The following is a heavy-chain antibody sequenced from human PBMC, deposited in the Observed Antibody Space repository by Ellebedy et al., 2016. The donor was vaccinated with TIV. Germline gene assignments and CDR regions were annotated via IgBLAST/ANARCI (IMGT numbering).Heavy chain of an antibody. Sequence: PGGSLRLSCAASGFTFSSHAMHWVRQAPAKGLEWVGFIWYDGSNKDYADSVKGRFTISRDNSKNTLYLQMNSLRVEDTAVYYCAGGTYWGQGTLVTVSS. CDR2: IWYDGSNK. J-gene: IGHJ4*02. V-gene: IGHV3-33*01. CDR3: AGGTY. CDR1: GFTFSSHA.